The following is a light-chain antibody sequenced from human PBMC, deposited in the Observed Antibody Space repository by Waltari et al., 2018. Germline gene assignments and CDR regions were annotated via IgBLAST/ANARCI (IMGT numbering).Light chain of an antibody. CDR1: QSISSW. J-gene: IGKJ5*01. Sequence: DIQMTQSPSTLSASXGDRVTITSRASQSISSWLAWYQQKPGKAPKLLIYKASSLDSWVPSRFSGSGSGTDFTLTISILQPDDFLXYXCQQYNSYLITFGXXTRLEIQ. CDR2: KAS. CDR3: QQYNSYLIT. V-gene: IGKV1-5*03.